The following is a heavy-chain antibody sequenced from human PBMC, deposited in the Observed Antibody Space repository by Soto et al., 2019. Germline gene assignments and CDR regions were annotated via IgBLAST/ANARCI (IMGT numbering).Heavy chain of an antibody. CDR2: INSDGSRT. J-gene: IGHJ4*02. CDR1: GFILSSYC. CDR3: ARGDGDYYDGNGYLGRH. V-gene: IGHV3-74*02. D-gene: IGHD3-22*01. Sequence: EVQLVESGGGIVQPGGSLRLSCAASGFILSSYCMHWVRQAPGKGLVWVSRINSDGSRTSYADSAKGRFTISRDNAKNTQYLQLNSLRAEDTAVYYCARGDGDYYDGNGYLGRHWGQGTLVTVSS.